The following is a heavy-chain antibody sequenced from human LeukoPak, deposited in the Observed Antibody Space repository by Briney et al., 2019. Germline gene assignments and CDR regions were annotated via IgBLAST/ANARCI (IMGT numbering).Heavy chain of an antibody. CDR1: GFTFSSYA. V-gene: IGHV3-23*01. CDR2: ISGSGGST. CDR3: ATNGEEPNYYYYGMDV. Sequence: QTGGSLRLSCAASGFTFSSYAMSWVRQAPGKGLEWVSAISGSGGSTYYADSMKGRFTISRDNSKNTLYLQMNSLRAEDTAVYYCATNGEEPNYYYYGMDVWGQGTTVTVSS. D-gene: IGHD3-10*01. J-gene: IGHJ6*02.